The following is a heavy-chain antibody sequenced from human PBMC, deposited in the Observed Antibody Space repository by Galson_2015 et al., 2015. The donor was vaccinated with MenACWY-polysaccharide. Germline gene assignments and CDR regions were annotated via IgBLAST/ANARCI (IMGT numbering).Heavy chain of an antibody. Sequence: SLRLSCAASGFTFSRHEMNCVRQAPGKGLEWVSYILSSGNIIYYADSVKGRFTISRDNAKNSLYLQLNSLRAEDTAVYYCARGGDDRSGYYYNAFHYWGQGTLVTVSS. CDR3: ARGGDDRSGYYYNAFHY. V-gene: IGHV3-48*03. CDR2: ILSSGNII. CDR1: GFTFSRHE. J-gene: IGHJ4*02. D-gene: IGHD3-22*01.